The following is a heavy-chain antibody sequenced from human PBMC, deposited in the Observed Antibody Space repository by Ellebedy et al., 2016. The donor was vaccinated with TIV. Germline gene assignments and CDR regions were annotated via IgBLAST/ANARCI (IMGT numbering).Heavy chain of an antibody. CDR1: GGSINSDGYY. D-gene: IGHD3-16*01. J-gene: IGHJ5*02. CDR2: IFYSGST. Sequence: SETLSLXCTVSGGSINSDGYYWSWIRQHPGKGLEWIGYIFYSGSTYYNPSLKSRSSISLDMSKNQFSLKLSSVTAADTAVFYCARGEAQGGSLLYESWGQGTLVTVSA. V-gene: IGHV4-31*03. CDR3: ARGEAQGGSLLYES.